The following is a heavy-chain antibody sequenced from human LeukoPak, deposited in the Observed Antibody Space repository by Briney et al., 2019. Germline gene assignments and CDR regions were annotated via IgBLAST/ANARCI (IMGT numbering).Heavy chain of an antibody. J-gene: IGHJ4*02. V-gene: IGHV4-4*07. CDR3: VRDGVFFVVVSYYFEY. D-gene: IGHD3-3*01. CDR2: IYTSGGT. Sequence: SETLSLTCAVSGGSISSYYRSWVRQPPGQGLEWIWRIYTSGGTTSNPSLKSGVTMSVDTSKKKFSLQLSSVSAADTAANYYVRDGVFFVVVSYYFEYWGQGTLVTASS. CDR1: GGSISSYY.